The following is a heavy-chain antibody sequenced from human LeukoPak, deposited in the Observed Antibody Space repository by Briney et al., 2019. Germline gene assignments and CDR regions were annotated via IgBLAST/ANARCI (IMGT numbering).Heavy chain of an antibody. CDR1: GGSFSGYY. J-gene: IGHJ4*02. CDR2: INHSGST. Sequence: SETLSLTCAVYGGSFSGYYWSWIRQPPGKGLEWIGEINHSGSTNYNPSLKSRVTISVDTSKNQFSLKLSSVTAADTAVYYCARGSRGSSWYRYWGREPWSPSPQ. V-gene: IGHV4-34*01. CDR3: ARGSRGSSWYRY. D-gene: IGHD6-13*01.